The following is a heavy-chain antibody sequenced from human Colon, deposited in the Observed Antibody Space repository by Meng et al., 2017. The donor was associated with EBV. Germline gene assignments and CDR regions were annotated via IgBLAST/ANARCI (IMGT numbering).Heavy chain of an antibody. Sequence: QGQRQGVGPGLVKPSGTLSLTCGVSGVSISSNIRWTWVRQPPGKGLEWIGDIDDSGSTNYNPSLNSRISISLDKSKNHFSLKVNSVTAADTAVYYCARGKQDAWELLAYWGQGALVTVSS. CDR3: ARGKQDAWELLAY. CDR1: GVSISSNIR. V-gene: IGHV4-4*02. J-gene: IGHJ4*02. CDR2: IDDSGST. D-gene: IGHD1-26*01.